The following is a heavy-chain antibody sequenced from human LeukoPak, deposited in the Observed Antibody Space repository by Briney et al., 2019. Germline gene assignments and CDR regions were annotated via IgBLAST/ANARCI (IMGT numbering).Heavy chain of an antibody. J-gene: IGHJ3*02. CDR2: IIPIFGTA. CDR1: GGTFSSYA. D-gene: IGHD5-18*01. Sequence: SVKVSCKAPGGTFSSYAISWVRQAPRQGLEWMGGIIPIFGTANYAQKFQGRVTITGDESTSTAYMELSSLRSEDTAVYYCARRGGYSYGNAFDIWGQGTIVTVSS. V-gene: IGHV1-69*13. CDR3: ARRGGYSYGNAFDI.